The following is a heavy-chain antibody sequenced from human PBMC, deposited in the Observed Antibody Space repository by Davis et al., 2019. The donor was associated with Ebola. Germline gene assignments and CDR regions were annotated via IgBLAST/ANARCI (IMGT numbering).Heavy chain of an antibody. Sequence: GESLKISCAASGFTFSSYCMSWVRQAPGKGLEWVSVIYSGGSTYYADSVKGRFTISRDNSKNTLYLQMNSLRAEDTAVYYCARVGDSSSWVVDYWGQGTLVTVSS. CDR2: IYSGGST. CDR1: GFTFSSYC. V-gene: IGHV3-53*01. J-gene: IGHJ4*02. D-gene: IGHD6-6*01. CDR3: ARVGDSSSWVVDY.